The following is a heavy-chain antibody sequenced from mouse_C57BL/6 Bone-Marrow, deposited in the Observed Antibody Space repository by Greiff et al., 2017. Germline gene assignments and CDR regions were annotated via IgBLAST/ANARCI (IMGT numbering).Heavy chain of an antibody. Sequence: EVQLVESGGGLVQPKGSLKLSCAASGFTFNTYAMHWVRQAPGKGLEWVARIRSKSSNYATSYADSVQDRFTISRDDSQRMLYLQMNNRKTEDTAMYYWVRERALHYYGSGYRFAYWGQGTLVTGAA. D-gene: IGHD1-1*01. CDR2: IRSKSSNYAT. V-gene: IGHV10-3*01. CDR1: GFTFNTYA. CDR3: VRERALHYYGSGYRFAY. J-gene: IGHJ3*01.